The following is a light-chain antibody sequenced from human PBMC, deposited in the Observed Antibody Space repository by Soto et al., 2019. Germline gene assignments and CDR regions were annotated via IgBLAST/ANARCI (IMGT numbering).Light chain of an antibody. J-gene: IGLJ1*01. CDR2: DVS. Sequence: QSALTQPASVSGSPGQSITISCTGTSSDVGGYNYVSWYQQHPGKAPKLMIYDVSYRPSGISHRFSGSKSGNTASLTISGLQAEDEADYYCSSYTSSSTYVFGTGTKVTVL. CDR1: SSDVGGYNY. CDR3: SSYTSSSTYV. V-gene: IGLV2-14*03.